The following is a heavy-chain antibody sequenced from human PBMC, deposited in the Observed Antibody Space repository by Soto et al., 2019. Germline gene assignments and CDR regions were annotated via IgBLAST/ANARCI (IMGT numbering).Heavy chain of an antibody. D-gene: IGHD6-19*01. CDR1: GYSFANHW. CDR3: TRVTAVAGNVVASDV. V-gene: IGHV5-51*01. J-gene: IGHJ3*01. Sequence: GESLKISCQGSGYSFANHWIGWVRQMPGKGLEWMGIIYPGDSDTRYSPSFQGQVTISADKSISTAYLQWSSLKASDTAMFYCTRVTAVAGNVVASDVWGQGTMVTVSS. CDR2: IYPGDSDT.